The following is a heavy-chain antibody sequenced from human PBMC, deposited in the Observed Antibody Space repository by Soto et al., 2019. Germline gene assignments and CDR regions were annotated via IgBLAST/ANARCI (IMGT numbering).Heavy chain of an antibody. CDR1: GGTFSNYA. D-gene: IGHD4-17*01. V-gene: IGHV1-69*06. Sequence: QVQLVQSGAEVKRPGSSVKVSCKASGGTFSNYAINWVRQAPGQGLEWMGGIIPIFGTPNYAQKFQGRVTITEDRSTSTAYRELCNLRSEDTAVYFCARDPDYGGNSGLGLVDYWGQGTLVTVSS. CDR3: ARDPDYGGNSGLGLVDY. J-gene: IGHJ4*02. CDR2: IIPIFGTP.